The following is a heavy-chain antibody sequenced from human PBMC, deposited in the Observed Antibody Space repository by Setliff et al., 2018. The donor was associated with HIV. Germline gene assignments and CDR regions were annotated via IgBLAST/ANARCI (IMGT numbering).Heavy chain of an antibody. D-gene: IGHD6-19*01. CDR3: ARVPYRSAWFSGGHDAFDI. J-gene: IGHJ3*02. CDR2: ISGFNGNT. CDR1: GYSFARYG. Sequence: VKVSCKASGYSFARYGLSWVRQAPGQGLGWMGWISGFNGNTKYAQSFQDRVAMTTETATSTAYMEMRSLRSDDTAVYFCARVPYRSAWFSGGHDAFDIWGQGAMVTVSS. V-gene: IGHV1-18*01.